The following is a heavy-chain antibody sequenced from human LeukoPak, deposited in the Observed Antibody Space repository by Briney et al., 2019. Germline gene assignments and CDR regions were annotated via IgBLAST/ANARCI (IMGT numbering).Heavy chain of an antibody. CDR3: ARELYNWFDP. CDR1: SDSISSSDYF. CDR2: VYSSGNT. Sequence: SETLSLTCTVSSDSISSSDYFWGWIRQPPGKRLEWIGSVYSSGNTYYNPSLKSRVTISVDTSKNQFSLKVNSMTAADTAVYFCARELYNWFDPWGQGTLVTVSS. J-gene: IGHJ5*02. V-gene: IGHV4-39*07.